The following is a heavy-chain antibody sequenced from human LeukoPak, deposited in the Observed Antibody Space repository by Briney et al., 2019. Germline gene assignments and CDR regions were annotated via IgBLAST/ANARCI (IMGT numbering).Heavy chain of an antibody. CDR1: GFTFSSYS. D-gene: IGHD3-22*01. CDR2: ISSGSSYI. V-gene: IGHV3-21*01. CDR3: ARSSSVSYDSSGYSALDY. Sequence: GGSLRLSCAASGFTFSSYSMNWVRQAPGKGLEWVSSISSGSSYIYYADSVKGRFTISRDNAKNSLYLQMTSLRAEDTAVYYCARSSSVSYDSSGYSALDYWGQGTLVTVSS. J-gene: IGHJ4*02.